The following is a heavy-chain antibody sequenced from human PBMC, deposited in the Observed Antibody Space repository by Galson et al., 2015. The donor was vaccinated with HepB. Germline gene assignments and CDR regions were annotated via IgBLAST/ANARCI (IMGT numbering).Heavy chain of an antibody. D-gene: IGHD6-13*01. CDR1: GFTFSSYD. CDR2: IRYDGSDK. Sequence: CLRLSCAASGFTFSSYDMHWVRQAPGKGLEWVAFIRYDGSDKYYADSVKGRFTISRDNSKNTLYLQVSSLRAEDTAVFYCAKAVDSRWFSHFYGIDVWGQGTTVTVSS. V-gene: IGHV3-30*02. J-gene: IGHJ6*02. CDR3: AKAVDSRWFSHFYGIDV.